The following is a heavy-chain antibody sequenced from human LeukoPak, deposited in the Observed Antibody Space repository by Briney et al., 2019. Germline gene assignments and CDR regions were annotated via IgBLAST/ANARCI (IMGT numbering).Heavy chain of an antibody. CDR2: IYYTGST. Sequence: NSSETLSLTCTVSGGSINSYYWSWIRQPPGKGLEWIGYIYYTGSTNYNPSLNSRPTISVDTSKNQFSLKLSSVTAADTAVFYCARESYHYGMDVWGQGTTVTVSS. J-gene: IGHJ6*02. CDR3: ARESYHYGMDV. V-gene: IGHV4-59*01. CDR1: GGSINSYY.